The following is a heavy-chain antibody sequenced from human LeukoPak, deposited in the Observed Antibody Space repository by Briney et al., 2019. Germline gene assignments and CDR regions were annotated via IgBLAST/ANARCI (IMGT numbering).Heavy chain of an antibody. CDR3: ARRGFMITFGGVILSSTNWFDP. D-gene: IGHD3-16*02. J-gene: IGHJ5*02. CDR1: GGSFSGYY. CDR2: INHSGST. Sequence: PSETLSLTCAVYGGSFSGYYWSWVREPPGKGLDWIGEINHSGSTNYNPSLKSRVTISVDTSKNQFSLKLSSVTAADTAVYYCARRGFMITFGGVILSSTNWFDPWGQGTLVTVSS. V-gene: IGHV4-34*01.